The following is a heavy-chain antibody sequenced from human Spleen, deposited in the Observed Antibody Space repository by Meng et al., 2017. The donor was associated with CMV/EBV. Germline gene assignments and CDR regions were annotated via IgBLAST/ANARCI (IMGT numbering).Heavy chain of an antibody. Sequence: GESLKISCAASGFTFSSYELNWVRQAPGKGLEWISYISESGSTRQYADSVKGRFTISRDNAKNSLYLQMNSLRAEDTAVYYCAIPYYDFWSGPLWGQGTLVTVSS. J-gene: IGHJ4*02. CDR1: GFTFSSYE. CDR2: ISESGSTR. V-gene: IGHV3-48*03. D-gene: IGHD3-3*01. CDR3: AIPYYDFWSGPL.